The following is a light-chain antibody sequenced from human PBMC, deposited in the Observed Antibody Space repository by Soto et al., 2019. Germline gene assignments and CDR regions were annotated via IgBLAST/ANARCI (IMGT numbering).Light chain of an antibody. CDR2: GAS. J-gene: IGKJ1*01. CDR1: QSVKSN. Sequence: EVVLTRSPATLSVYPETRATLSCRASQSVKSNLAWYQQNPGQAPRLLIYGASTRATGISARFSGSGSGAEFTLTISIRQAEAFAVYICQQYSTEASWTFGQGTQVDIK. CDR3: QQYSTEASWT. V-gene: IGKV3-15*01.